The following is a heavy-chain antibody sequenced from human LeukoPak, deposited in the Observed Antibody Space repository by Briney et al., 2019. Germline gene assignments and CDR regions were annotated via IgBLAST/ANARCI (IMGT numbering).Heavy chain of an antibody. CDR3: AKDHPYYYGSGSYYTTQFDY. Sequence: PGGSLRLSCVGSGFTFSSYGMGWVRQAPGKCLEWVSGISGTGGFTYEADAVKGRFTISRDNSKNTLYLQMNSLRAEDTAVYYCAKDHPYYYGSGSYYTTQFDYWGQGTLVTVSS. D-gene: IGHD3-10*01. V-gene: IGHV3-23*01. J-gene: IGHJ4*02. CDR2: ISGTGGFT. CDR1: GFTFSSYG.